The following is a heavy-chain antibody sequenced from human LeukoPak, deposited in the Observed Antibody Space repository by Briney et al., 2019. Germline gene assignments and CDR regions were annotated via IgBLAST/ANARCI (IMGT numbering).Heavy chain of an antibody. CDR3: TGHLDY. J-gene: IGHJ4*02. CDR2: IILIFGTA. D-gene: IGHD1-14*01. Sequence: ASVKVPCKASGGTFSSYAVSWVRQAPGQGLEWMGGIILIFGTANYAQKFQGRVTMTEDTSTDTAYMELSSLRSEDTAVYYCTGHLDYWGQGTLVTVSS. CDR1: GGTFSSYA. V-gene: IGHV1-69*06.